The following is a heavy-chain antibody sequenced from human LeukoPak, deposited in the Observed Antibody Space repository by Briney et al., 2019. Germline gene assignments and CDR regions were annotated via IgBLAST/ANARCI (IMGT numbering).Heavy chain of an antibody. CDR3: AKDHGRFGGRNYFDY. D-gene: IGHD3-10*01. CDR2: ISGSGGST. J-gene: IGHJ4*02. V-gene: IGHV3-23*01. CDR1: GFTFSSYA. Sequence: GGSLRLSCAASGFTFSSYAMSWVRQAPGKGLEWVSAISGSGGSTYYADSVKGRFTISRDNSKNTLYLQMNSLRAEDTAVYYCAKDHGRFGGRNYFDYWGQGTLVTVSS.